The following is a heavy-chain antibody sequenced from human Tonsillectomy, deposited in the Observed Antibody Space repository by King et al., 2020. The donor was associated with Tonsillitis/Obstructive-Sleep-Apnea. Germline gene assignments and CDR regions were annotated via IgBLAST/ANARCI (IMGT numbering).Heavy chain of an antibody. CDR1: GGSISSSSYY. D-gene: IGHD3-10*01. CDR2: IYYSGST. J-gene: IGHJ4*02. CDR3: ARLGLVRGVFGYYIDY. V-gene: IGHV4-39*01. Sequence: QLQESGPGLVKPSETLSLTCTVSGGSISSSSYYWGWIRQPPGKGLEWIGSIYYSGSTYYNPSLKSRVTISVDTSKNQFSLKLSSVTAADTAVYYCARLGLVRGVFGYYIDYWGQGTLVTVSS.